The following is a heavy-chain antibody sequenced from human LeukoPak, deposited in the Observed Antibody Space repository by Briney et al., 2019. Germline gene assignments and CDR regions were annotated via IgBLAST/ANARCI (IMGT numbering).Heavy chain of an antibody. CDR3: ARDQYYDSKGWFDP. CDR2: ISGYNENT. D-gene: IGHD3-16*01. J-gene: IGHJ5*02. CDR1: GYTFISYG. Sequence: ASVKVSCKSSGYTFISYGINWVRQAPGQGLEWMGWISGYNENTKYSQQFQGRLTVTADTSTSTVYMELRSLRSDDTAVYYCARDQYYDSKGWFDPWGQGTLVTVSS. V-gene: IGHV1-18*04.